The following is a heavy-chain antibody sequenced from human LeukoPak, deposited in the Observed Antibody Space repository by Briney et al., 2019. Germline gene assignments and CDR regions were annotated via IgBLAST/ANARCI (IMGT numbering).Heavy chain of an antibody. CDR2: IKQDGSEK. J-gene: IGHJ6*02. Sequence: GRSLRLSCAASGFTFSSYWISWVRHPPAKGRECVANIKQDGSEKYYVDSVKDRFTISRDNAKNSLYLQMNSLRAENTAVYYCARADPAHGMDVWGQGTTVTVSS. V-gene: IGHV3-7*03. CDR3: ARADPAHGMDV. CDR1: GFTFSSYW.